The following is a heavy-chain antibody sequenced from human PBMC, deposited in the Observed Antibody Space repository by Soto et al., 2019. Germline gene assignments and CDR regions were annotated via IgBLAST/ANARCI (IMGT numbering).Heavy chain of an antibody. Sequence: GGSLRLSCAASGFTFSDYYMSWIRQAPGKGLEWVSYISSSSSYTNYADSVKGRFTISRDNAKNSLYLQMNSLRAEDKAVYYCARDRPNYYGTGYYYYYGMDVWGQGTTVTVSS. CDR2: ISSSSSYT. D-gene: IGHD3-10*01. CDR1: GFTFSDYY. J-gene: IGHJ6*02. CDR3: ARDRPNYYGTGYYYYYGMDV. V-gene: IGHV3-11*06.